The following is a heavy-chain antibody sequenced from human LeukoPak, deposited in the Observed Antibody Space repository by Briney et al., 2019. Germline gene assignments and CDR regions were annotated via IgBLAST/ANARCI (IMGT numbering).Heavy chain of an antibody. CDR3: AKGGYCSSTSCYE. V-gene: IGHV3-30*18. CDR2: ISYDGSNK. CDR1: GFTFSSYG. D-gene: IGHD2-2*01. J-gene: IGHJ4*02. Sequence: GGSLRLSCAASGFTFSSYGMHWVRQAPGKGLEWVAVISYDGSNKYYADSVKGRFTISRDNPKNTLYLQMNSLRAEDTAVYYCAKGGYCSSTSCYEWGQGTLVTVSS.